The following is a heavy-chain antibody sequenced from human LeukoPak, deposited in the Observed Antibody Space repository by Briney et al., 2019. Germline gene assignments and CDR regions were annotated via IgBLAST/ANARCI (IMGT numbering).Heavy chain of an antibody. CDR1: GGSVSSGSYY. CDR2: IYYSGST. V-gene: IGHV4-61*01. D-gene: IGHD5-18*01. CDR3: ARDGRGTAMVFDY. Sequence: LETLSLTCTVSGGSVSSGSYYWSWIRQPPGKGLEWIGYIYYSGSTNYNPSLKSRVTISVDTSKNQFSLKLSSVTAADTTVYYCARDGRGTAMVFDYWGQGTLVTVSS. J-gene: IGHJ4*02.